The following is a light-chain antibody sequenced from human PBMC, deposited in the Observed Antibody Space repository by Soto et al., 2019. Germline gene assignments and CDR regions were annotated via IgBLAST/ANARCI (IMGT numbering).Light chain of an antibody. CDR1: QGIKNY. J-gene: IGKJ4*01. CDR2: AAS. Sequence: TQHPSSLSASVGDRVTITCRASQGIKNYLAWYQQKPGETPKLLIYAASTLESGIPPRFSGSGSGTDFTLTINNLQPEDVATYYCQRYYNAPFTFGGGTKVDIK. V-gene: IGKV1-27*01. CDR3: QRYYNAPFT.